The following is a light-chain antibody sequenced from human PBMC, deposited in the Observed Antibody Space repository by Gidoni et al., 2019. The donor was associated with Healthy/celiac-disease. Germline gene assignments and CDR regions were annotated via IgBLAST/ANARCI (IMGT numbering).Light chain of an antibody. CDR3: CSYAGSYTFFYV. CDR2: DVS. Sequence: QSALTQPRSVSGSPGQSVPISCTGTSSDVGGYNYVSWYQQHPGKAPKLMIYDVSKRPSGVPDRSSGSKSGNTASLTISGLQAEDEADYYCCSYAGSYTFFYVFGTGTKVTVL. V-gene: IGLV2-11*01. CDR1: SSDVGGYNY. J-gene: IGLJ1*01.